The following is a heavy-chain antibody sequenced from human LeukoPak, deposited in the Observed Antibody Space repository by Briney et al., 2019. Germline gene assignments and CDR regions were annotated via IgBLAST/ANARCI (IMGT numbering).Heavy chain of an antibody. CDR3: ARQIIGVGHTLDI. V-gene: IGHV3-74*01. CDR2: IFSDGTGT. CDR1: GFTFSSYW. D-gene: IGHD3-10*01. Sequence: PGRSLRLSCAASGFTFSSYWMHWVRHAPGKGLVWVSRIFSDGTGTNYADSVEGRFTISRDNAKNTLYLQMNSLRAEDTAVYYCARQIIGVGHTLDIWGQGTMVTVSS. J-gene: IGHJ3*02.